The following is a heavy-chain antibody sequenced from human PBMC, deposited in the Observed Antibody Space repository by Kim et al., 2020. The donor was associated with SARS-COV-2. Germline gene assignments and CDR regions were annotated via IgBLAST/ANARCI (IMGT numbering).Heavy chain of an antibody. J-gene: IGHJ4*02. Sequence: GESLKISCKASGYRFSRQWIGWVRQMPGKGLEWMGVIYPDDCDTKYNPSVQGQVTISAEMPINTAYLQWKRLQASDTAMYYCATGGGLVGFDYWGQGALVTVSS. D-gene: IGHD3-16*01. V-gene: IGHV5-51*04. CDR3: ATGGGLVGFDY. CDR1: GYRFSRQW. CDR2: IYPDDCDT.